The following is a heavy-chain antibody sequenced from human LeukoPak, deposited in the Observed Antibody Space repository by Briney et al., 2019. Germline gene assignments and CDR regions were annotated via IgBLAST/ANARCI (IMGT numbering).Heavy chain of an antibody. CDR3: AREEVVPAAIRYYYYYYGMDV. CDR1: GDSVSSNSAA. V-gene: IGHV6-1*01. J-gene: IGHJ6*02. Sequence: SRTLSLTCAISGDSVSSNSAAWNWIRQSPSRGLEWLGRTYYRSKWYNDYAVSVKSRITINPDTSKNQFSLQLNSVTPEDTAVYYCAREEVVPAAIRYYYYYYGMDVWGQGTTVTVSS. CDR2: TYYRSKWYN. D-gene: IGHD2-2*02.